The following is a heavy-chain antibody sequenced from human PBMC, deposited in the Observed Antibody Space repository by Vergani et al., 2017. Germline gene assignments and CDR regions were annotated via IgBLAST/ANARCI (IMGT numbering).Heavy chain of an antibody. CDR2: ITPFNGNT. J-gene: IGHJ5*02. CDR1: GYTFTYRY. V-gene: IGHV1-45*02. CDR3: ALXESSTSCINSVCITPETGSWFDP. D-gene: IGHD2-2*01. Sequence: QMQLVQSGAEVKKTGSSVKVSCKASGYTFTYRYLHWVRQAPGQALVWMGWITPFNGNTNYAQKFQDRVTITRDRSMSTAYMELSSLRSEDTAMYYCALXESSTSCINSVCITPETGSWFDPWGQGTLVTVSS.